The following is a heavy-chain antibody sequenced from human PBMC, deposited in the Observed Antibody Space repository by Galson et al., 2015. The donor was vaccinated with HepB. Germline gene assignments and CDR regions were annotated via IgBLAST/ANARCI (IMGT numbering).Heavy chain of an antibody. D-gene: IGHD4-23*01. V-gene: IGHV1-24*01. J-gene: IGHJ1*01. CDR3: ATHNDYGGNDRFFQH. CDR1: GYTFTELF. CDR2: FDPEGGKR. Sequence: SVKVSCKVSGYTFTELFIHWLRQAPGKGLEWMGGFDPEGGKRIFAQKFQGRVTLTEDTSTDTASMELNNLRSEDTAVYYCATHNDYGGNDRFFQHWGQGTLVIVSS.